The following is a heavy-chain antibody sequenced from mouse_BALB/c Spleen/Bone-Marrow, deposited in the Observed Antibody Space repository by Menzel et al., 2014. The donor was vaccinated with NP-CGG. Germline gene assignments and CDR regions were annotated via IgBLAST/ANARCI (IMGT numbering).Heavy chain of an antibody. V-gene: IGHV14-3*02. D-gene: IGHD2-3*01. CDR1: GFNIKNTH. CDR3: ASYDGSRFAY. CDR2: FNPTNGNI. J-gene: IGHJ3*01. Sequence: EVHLEESGAELVKPGASVKLSCTASGFNIKNTHLHWVQQRPEQGLEWIGRFNPTNGNIKFDPKFQGKATITVDTSSNTPFLQLSSLTSEDTAVYYCASYDGSRFAYWGQGTLVTVST.